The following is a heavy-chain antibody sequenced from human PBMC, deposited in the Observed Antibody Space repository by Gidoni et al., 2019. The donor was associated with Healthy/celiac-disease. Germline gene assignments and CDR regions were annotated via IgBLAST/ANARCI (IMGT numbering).Heavy chain of an antibody. CDR1: GFTVSSNY. D-gene: IGHD3-22*01. CDR2: IYSGGST. J-gene: IGHJ5*02. Sequence: EVQLVETGGGLIQPGGYLRLSCAASGFTVSSNYMSWVRQAPGKGLEWVSVIYSGGSTYYADSVKGRFTISRDNSKNTLYLQMNSLRAEDTAVYYCARGQYYYDSSGYYRLHGFDPWGQGTLVTVSS. V-gene: IGHV3-53*02. CDR3: ARGQYYYDSSGYYRLHGFDP.